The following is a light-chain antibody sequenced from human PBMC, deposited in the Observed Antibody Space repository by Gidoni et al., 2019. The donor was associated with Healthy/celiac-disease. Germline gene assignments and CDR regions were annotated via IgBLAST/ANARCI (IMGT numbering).Light chain of an antibody. Sequence: ELVMPKPPATLPVSPGERATFSCRASQSVSSNLARYQQKPGQAPRLLIYGASTRATGIPARFSGSGSGTEFTLTISSLQSEDFAGYYCQQYNNWPRTFGQGTKVEIK. CDR3: QQYNNWPRT. CDR1: QSVSSN. V-gene: IGKV3-15*01. CDR2: GAS. J-gene: IGKJ1*01.